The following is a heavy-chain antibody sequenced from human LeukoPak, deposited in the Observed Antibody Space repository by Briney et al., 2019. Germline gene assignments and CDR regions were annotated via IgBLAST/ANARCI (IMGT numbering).Heavy chain of an antibody. Sequence: GGSLRLSCAASGFTFSSYAMSWVRQAPGKGLEWVSAISGSGGSTYYADSVKGRFTISRDNSKNTLYLQMNSLGAEDTAVYYCAKSTPAYCGGDCYPGYWGQGTLVTVSS. CDR3: AKSTPAYCGGDCYPGY. D-gene: IGHD2-21*02. CDR2: ISGSGGST. CDR1: GFTFSSYA. V-gene: IGHV3-23*01. J-gene: IGHJ4*02.